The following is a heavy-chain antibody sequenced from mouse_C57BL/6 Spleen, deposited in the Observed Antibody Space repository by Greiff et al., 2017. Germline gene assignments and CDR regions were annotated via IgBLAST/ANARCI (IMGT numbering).Heavy chain of an antibody. V-gene: IGHV1-4*01. D-gene: IGHD1-1*01. CDR2: INPSSGYT. CDR1: GYTFTSYT. J-gene: IGHJ4*01. Sequence: VKLVESGAELARPGASVKMSCKASGYTFTSYTMHWVKQRPGQGLEWIGYINPSSGYTKYNQKFKDKATLTADKSSSTAYMQLSSLTSEDSAVYYCARDYGSSYRAMDYWGQGTSVTVSS. CDR3: ARDYGSSYRAMDY.